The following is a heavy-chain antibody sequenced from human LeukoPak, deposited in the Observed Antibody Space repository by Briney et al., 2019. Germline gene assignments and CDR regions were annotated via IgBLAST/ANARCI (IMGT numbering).Heavy chain of an antibody. D-gene: IGHD3-22*01. CDR1: GGSISSYY. CDR3: ARVSDSSGYGYFDY. J-gene: IGHJ4*02. Sequence: SETLSLTCTVSGGSISSYYWSWIRQPPGKGLEWIGYIYYSGSTNYNPSLKSRVTISVDTSKNQFSLKLSSVTAADTAVYYCARVSDSSGYGYFDYWGQGTLATVSS. CDR2: IYYSGST. V-gene: IGHV4-59*08.